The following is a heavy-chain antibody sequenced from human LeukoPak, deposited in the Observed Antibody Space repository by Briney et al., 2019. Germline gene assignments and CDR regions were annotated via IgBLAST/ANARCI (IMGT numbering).Heavy chain of an antibody. V-gene: IGHV4-34*01. CDR2: INHSGST. J-gene: IGHJ6*02. CDR1: GGXSSGSY. Sequence: PSETLSLTCAVYGGXSSGSYWTWIRQPPGKGLEWIGEINHSGSTNYNPSLKSRVTISLDTSKNQFSLRLSSVTAADTAVYYCARVMTTVTTFKTYSYGMDAWGQGTTVTVSS. D-gene: IGHD4-17*01. CDR3: ARVMTTVTTFKTYSYGMDA.